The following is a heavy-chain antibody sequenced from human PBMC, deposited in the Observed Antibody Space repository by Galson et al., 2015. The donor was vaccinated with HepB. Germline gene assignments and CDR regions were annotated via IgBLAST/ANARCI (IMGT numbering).Heavy chain of an antibody. CDR1: GFTFSTYD. CDR3: ARDLYKRSFDY. D-gene: IGHD1-14*01. CDR2: IWHVADHE. Sequence: SLRLSCAASGFTFSTYDMHWVRQAPGEELEWVADIWHVADHEYYADSVKGRFTIYRDNSKNTIYLQMNSLRAADTAVYYCARDLYKRSFDYWGQGTLVTVSS. V-gene: IGHV3-33*01. J-gene: IGHJ4*02.